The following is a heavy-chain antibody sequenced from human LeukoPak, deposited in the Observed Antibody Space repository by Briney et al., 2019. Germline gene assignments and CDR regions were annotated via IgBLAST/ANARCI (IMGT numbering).Heavy chain of an antibody. CDR2: ISSDGNSK. Sequence: GSLELSFAASGFRFSSYSIHWGRQAPGKGVEWVAVISSDGNSKNFALSVKGRFAISRDNSKNTLFLQMNNLRSEDTALYYCVSPTADYPFLYYFDSWGQGTLVTVSS. D-gene: IGHD5-12*01. J-gene: IGHJ4*02. V-gene: IGHV3-30*09. CDR1: GFRFSSYS. CDR3: VSPTADYPFLYYFDS.